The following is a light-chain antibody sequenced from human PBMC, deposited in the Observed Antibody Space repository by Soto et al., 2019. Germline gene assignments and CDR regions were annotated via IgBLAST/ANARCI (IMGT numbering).Light chain of an antibody. CDR2: EVS. J-gene: IGLJ1*01. V-gene: IGLV2-8*01. CDR3: SSYAGNTKGV. CDR1: SSDVGGYDY. Sequence: QSVLTQPPSASGCPGQSVTSSCTGTSSDVGGYDYVSWYQQHPGKAPNLMIFEVSKRPSGVPDRFSGSKSGNTASLTVSGLQAEDEADYYCSSYAGNTKGVFGTGTKVTVL.